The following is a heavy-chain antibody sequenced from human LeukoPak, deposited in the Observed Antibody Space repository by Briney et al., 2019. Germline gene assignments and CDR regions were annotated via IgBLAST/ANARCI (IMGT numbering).Heavy chain of an antibody. Sequence: PGGSLRLSCAASGFTFSSYGMHWVRQAPGKGLVWVSRINSDGSSTSYADSVKGRFTISRDNAKNTLYLQMNSLRAEDTAVYYCARGFYGDYYYTYWGQGTLVTVSS. CDR3: ARGFYGDYYYTY. D-gene: IGHD4-17*01. J-gene: IGHJ4*02. V-gene: IGHV3-74*01. CDR1: GFTFSSYG. CDR2: INSDGSST.